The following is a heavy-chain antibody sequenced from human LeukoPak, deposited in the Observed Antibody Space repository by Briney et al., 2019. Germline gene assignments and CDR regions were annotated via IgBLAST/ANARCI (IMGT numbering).Heavy chain of an antibody. Sequence: GGSLRLSCAASGFTFSSYWMSWVRQAPGKGLEWVANIKQGGSEKYYMDSVKGRFTISRDDAKSSVYLQMNSLRVEDTAIYFCARERHHYGSGRYSMINSYYYYYGMDVWGQGTTVTVSS. CDR1: GFTFSSYW. CDR2: IKQGGSEK. CDR3: ARERHHYGSGRYSMINSYYYYYGMDV. V-gene: IGHV3-7*01. D-gene: IGHD3-10*01. J-gene: IGHJ6*02.